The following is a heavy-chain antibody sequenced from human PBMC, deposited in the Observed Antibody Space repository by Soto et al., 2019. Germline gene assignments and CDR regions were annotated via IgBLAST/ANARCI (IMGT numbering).Heavy chain of an antibody. Sequence: QVQLQESGPGLVKPSETLSLTCTVSGGSISSYYWSWIRQPPGKGLEWIGYIYYSGSTNYNPSLKSRVTISVDTSKNQFSLKLSSVTAADTAVYYCARGVVATGGYWGQGTLVTVSS. J-gene: IGHJ4*02. D-gene: IGHD5-12*01. CDR3: ARGVVATGGY. CDR2: IYYSGST. V-gene: IGHV4-59*01. CDR1: GGSISSYY.